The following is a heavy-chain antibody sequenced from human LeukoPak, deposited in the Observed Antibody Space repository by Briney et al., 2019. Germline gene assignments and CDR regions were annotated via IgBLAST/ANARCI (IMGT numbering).Heavy chain of an antibody. CDR2: ISYHGRDT. CDR1: GVTFSSFA. J-gene: IGHJ6*02. D-gene: IGHD3-3*02. CDR3: ARGHLPTPRSAMDV. Sequence: GGSLRLSCAASGVTFSSFAMHWVRQAPGKGLEWVAVISYHGRDTYYADSVKGRFTISRDNSKNTLYLQMKSLRAEDTAVYYCARGHLPTPRSAMDVWGQGTTVTVSS. V-gene: IGHV3-30*04.